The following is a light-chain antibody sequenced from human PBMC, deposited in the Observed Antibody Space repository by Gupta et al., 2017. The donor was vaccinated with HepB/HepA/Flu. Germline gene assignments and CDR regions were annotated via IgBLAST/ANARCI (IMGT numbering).Light chain of an antibody. Sequence: IQMNQSPSSVAGSGGDRVTITCRASPGICSWLAWYQQKPGKAPKLLIYAAPSLQSGVPSKFSGSGSGTDITLTLSSLQRENFVTYYCQQTISFPITFGQGTRLEIK. V-gene: IGKV1D-12*01. CDR3: QQTISFPIT. J-gene: IGKJ5*01. CDR2: AAP. CDR1: PGICSW.